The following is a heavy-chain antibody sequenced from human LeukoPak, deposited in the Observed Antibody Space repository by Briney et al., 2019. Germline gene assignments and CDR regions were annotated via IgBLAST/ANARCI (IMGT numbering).Heavy chain of an antibody. CDR3: AREGYYYYYGMDV. V-gene: IGHV4-59*01. Sequence: SETLSLTCTVSGGSISSYYWSWIRQPPGKGLEWIGYIYYSGSTNYNPSLKSRVTISVDTTKNQFSLKLSSVTAADTAVYYCAREGYYYYYGMDVWGQGTTVTVSS. CDR1: GGSISSYY. CDR2: IYYSGST. J-gene: IGHJ6*02.